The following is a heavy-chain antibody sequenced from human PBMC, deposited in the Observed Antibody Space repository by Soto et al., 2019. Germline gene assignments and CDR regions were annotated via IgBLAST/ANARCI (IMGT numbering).Heavy chain of an antibody. V-gene: IGHV3-23*01. CDR1: GFTFSSYK. CDR3: TRGVVARLVDW. Sequence: EVQLLESGGGLVQPGGSLRVSCAASGFTFSSYKMGWVRQAPGKGLEWVSVIGGSGDDTYYADSVKGRFTISRDNSRNTLYLQMNSLRAEDTAVYYCTRGVVARLVDWRGQGTLVTVSS. D-gene: IGHD2-15*01. J-gene: IGHJ4*02. CDR2: IGGSGDDT.